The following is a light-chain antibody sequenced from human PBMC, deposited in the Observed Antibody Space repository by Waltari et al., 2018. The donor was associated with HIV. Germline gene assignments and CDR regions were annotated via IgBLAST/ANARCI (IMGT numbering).Light chain of an antibody. Sequence: QSALTQPPSASGSPGQSVTISCTGTSSAVGGFDYVSWYHQQPPKAPKLILYEVNRRPSGVPDRFSRSKSGNTASLTVSGLQPEDEGDYYCSSYKDANDVVFGGGTKLTVL. J-gene: IGLJ2*01. CDR1: SSAVGGFDY. CDR2: EVN. CDR3: SSYKDANDVV. V-gene: IGLV2-8*01.